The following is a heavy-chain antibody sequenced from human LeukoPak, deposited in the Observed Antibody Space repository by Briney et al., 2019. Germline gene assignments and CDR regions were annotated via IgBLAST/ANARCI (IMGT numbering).Heavy chain of an antibody. D-gene: IGHD1-1*01. CDR1: GFTFTTYW. J-gene: IGHJ4*02. CDR2: IKQDGSEQ. Sequence: GGSLRLSCAASGFTFTTYWMGWVRQAPGKGLEWVANIKQDGSEQYYVDSVKGRFTISRDNAKNSLSLQMNSLRAEDTALYYCAKGQETESRLDSWGQGTLVTVSS. V-gene: IGHV3-7*03. CDR3: AKGQETESRLDS.